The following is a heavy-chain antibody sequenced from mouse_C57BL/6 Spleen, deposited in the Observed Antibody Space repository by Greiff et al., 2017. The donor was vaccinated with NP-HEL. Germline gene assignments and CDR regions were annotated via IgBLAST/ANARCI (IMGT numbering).Heavy chain of an antibody. CDR1: GYTFTSYW. V-gene: IGHV1-55*01. D-gene: IGHD1-1*01. Sequence: VQLQQPGAELVKPGASVKLSCKASGYTFTSYWITWVKQRPGQGLEWIGDIYPGSGSTNYNEKFKSKATLTVDTSSSTAYMQLSSLTSEDSAVYYCARDYGSSYLRSFAYWGQGTLVTVSA. CDR3: ARDYGSSYLRSFAY. J-gene: IGHJ3*01. CDR2: IYPGSGST.